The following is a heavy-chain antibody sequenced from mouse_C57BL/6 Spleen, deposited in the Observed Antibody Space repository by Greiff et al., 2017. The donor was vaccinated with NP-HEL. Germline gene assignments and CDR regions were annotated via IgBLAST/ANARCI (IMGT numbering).Heavy chain of an antibody. CDR2: INPSSGYT. CDR3: ARYDGYLFAY. V-gene: IGHV1-4*01. D-gene: IGHD2-3*01. Sequence: VQLQQSGAELARPGASVKMSCKASGYTFTSYTMHWVKQRPGQGLEWIGYINPSSGYTKYNQKFKDKATLTADKSSSPAYMQLSSLTSEDSAVYYCARYDGYLFAYWGQGTLVTVSA. CDR1: GYTFTSYT. J-gene: IGHJ3*01.